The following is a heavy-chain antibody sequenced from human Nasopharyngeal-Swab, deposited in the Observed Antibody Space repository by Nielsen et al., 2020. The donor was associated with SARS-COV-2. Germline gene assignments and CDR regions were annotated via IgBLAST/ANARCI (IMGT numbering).Heavy chain of an antibody. Sequence: SVKAPCKASGGIFSSYAISWAPQAPGQGLEWLGGIIPIFGTANYAQKLQGRVTITADESTNAAYVELSSLRSEDTAVYYCARVRVAGRRGEDYYYMDVWGKGTTVTVSS. CDR2: IIPIFGTA. V-gene: IGHV1-69*01. D-gene: IGHD6-6*01. CDR3: ARVRVAGRRGEDYYYMDV. CDR1: GGIFSSYA. J-gene: IGHJ6*03.